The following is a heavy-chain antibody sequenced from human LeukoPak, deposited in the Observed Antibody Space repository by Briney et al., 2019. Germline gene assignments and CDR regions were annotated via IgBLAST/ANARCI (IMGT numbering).Heavy chain of an antibody. D-gene: IGHD6-13*01. CDR3: ARDSRPYSSSPAPVDS. V-gene: IGHV3-21*01. J-gene: IGHJ4*02. CDR1: GFTFSSYS. Sequence: GGSLRLSCAASGFTFSSYSMNWVRQAPGKGLEWVSSISSSSSYIYYADSVKGRFTISRDNSKNTLYLQMNSLRAEDTAVYYCARDSRPYSSSPAPVDSWGQGTLVTVSS. CDR2: ISSSSSYI.